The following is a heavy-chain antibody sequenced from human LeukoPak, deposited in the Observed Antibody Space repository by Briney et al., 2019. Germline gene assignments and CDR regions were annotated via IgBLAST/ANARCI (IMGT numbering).Heavy chain of an antibody. CDR2: ISGSGGST. Sequence: GGSLRLSCAASGFTFSSYAMSWVRQAPGKGLEWVSAISGSGGSTYYADSVKGRFTISRDNSKNTLYLQMNSLRAEDTAVYDCAKGPAVLLWFGESYFDYWGQGTLVTVSS. V-gene: IGHV3-23*01. CDR1: GFTFSSYA. CDR3: AKGPAVLLWFGESYFDY. D-gene: IGHD3-10*01. J-gene: IGHJ4*02.